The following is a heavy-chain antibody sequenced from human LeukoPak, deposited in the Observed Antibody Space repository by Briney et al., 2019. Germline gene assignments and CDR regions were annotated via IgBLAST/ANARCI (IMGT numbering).Heavy chain of an antibody. CDR3: ARVKIAVAGTGWFDP. CDR2: IYYSGST. D-gene: IGHD6-19*01. V-gene: IGHV4-39*07. J-gene: IGHJ5*02. CDR1: GGSISSSGYY. Sequence: SETLSLTCTVSGGSISSSGYYWGWIRQPPGKGLEWIGSIYYSGSTYYNPSLKSRVTISVDTSKNQFSLKLSSVTAADTAVYYCARVKIAVAGTGWFDPWGQGTLVTVSS.